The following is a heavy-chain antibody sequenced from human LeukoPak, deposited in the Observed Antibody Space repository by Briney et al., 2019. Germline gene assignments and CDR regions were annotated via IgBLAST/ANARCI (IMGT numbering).Heavy chain of an antibody. Sequence: VASVKVSCKASGYTFASYDINWVRQATGQGLEWMGRMNPNSGNTGYAQKFQGRVTMTRNTSISTAYMELSSLRSEDTAVYYCARAKRELPSYYYYMDVWGKGTTVTVSS. CDR2: MNPNSGNT. CDR1: GYTFASYD. J-gene: IGHJ6*03. D-gene: IGHD1-26*01. V-gene: IGHV1-8*01. CDR3: ARAKRELPSYYYYMDV.